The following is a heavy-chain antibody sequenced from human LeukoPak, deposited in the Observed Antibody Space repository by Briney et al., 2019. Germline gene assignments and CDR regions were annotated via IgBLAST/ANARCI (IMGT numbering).Heavy chain of an antibody. J-gene: IGHJ4*02. D-gene: IGHD4/OR15-4a*01. Sequence: PSETLSLTCTVSGGSISSYYWSWIRQPPGKGLEWIGYIYHSGSTYYNPSLKSRVTISVDTSKKQFSLKLRSVTAADTAVYYCTRRLSNGATLNYFDYWGQGTLVTVSS. CDR1: GGSISSYY. V-gene: IGHV4-59*08. CDR2: IYHSGST. CDR3: TRRLSNGATLNYFDY.